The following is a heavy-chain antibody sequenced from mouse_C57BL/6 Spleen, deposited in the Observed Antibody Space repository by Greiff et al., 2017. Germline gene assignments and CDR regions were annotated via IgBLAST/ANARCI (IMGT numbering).Heavy chain of an antibody. CDR2: IYPRSGNT. CDR3: ARWEDDYDSYYAMDY. D-gene: IGHD2-4*01. V-gene: IGHV1-81*01. Sequence: VQGVESGAELARPGASVKLSCKASGYTFTSYGISWVKQRTGQGLEWIGEIYPRSGNTYYNEKFKGKATLTADKSSSTAYMELRSLTSEDSAVYFCARWEDDYDSYYAMDYWGQGTSVTVSS. CDR1: GYTFTSYG. J-gene: IGHJ4*01.